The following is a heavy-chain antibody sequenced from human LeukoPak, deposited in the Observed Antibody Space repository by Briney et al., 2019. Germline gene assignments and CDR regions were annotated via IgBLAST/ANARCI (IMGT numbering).Heavy chain of an antibody. V-gene: IGHV4-59*01. J-gene: IGHJ6*02. CDR2: IFYSGSINN. Sequence: SETLSLTCTVSGNSISSFYWNWIRQPPGKGLEWIGYIFYSGSINNNYNPSLKSRVTTSVDTSKNQFSLNLSSVTAADTAVYYCARANTGYYYGSGRGMDVWGQGTTVTISS. CDR3: ARANTGYYYGSGRGMDV. D-gene: IGHD3-10*01. CDR1: GNSISSFY.